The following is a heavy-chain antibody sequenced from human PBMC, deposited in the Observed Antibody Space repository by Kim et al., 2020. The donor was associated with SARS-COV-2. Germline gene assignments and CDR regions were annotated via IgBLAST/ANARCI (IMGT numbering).Heavy chain of an antibody. J-gene: IGHJ6*02. V-gene: IGHV3-33*01. Sequence: GGSLRLSCAASGFTFSSYGMHWVRQAPGKGLEWVAVIWYDGSNKYYADSVKGRFTISRDNSKNTLYLQMNSLRAEDTAVYYCARGNQWDGPFDYYYYYGMDVWGPGTTVTVSS. CDR1: GFTFSSYG. CDR3: ARGNQWDGPFDYYYYYGMDV. D-gene: IGHD1-26*01. CDR2: IWYDGSNK.